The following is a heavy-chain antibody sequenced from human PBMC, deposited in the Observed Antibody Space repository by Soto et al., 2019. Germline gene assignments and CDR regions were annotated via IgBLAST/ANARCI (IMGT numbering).Heavy chain of an antibody. CDR3: ARHLAAGDV. J-gene: IGHJ4*02. CDR1: GYTFINYY. Sequence: QVQLVQSGAEVKKPGASVKVSCKASGYTFINYYIHWVRQAPGHGLEWMAIINPTGGSTNYAQKFQGRLTSTKDTSTTTGYMALSSRTTGETAIYYCARHLAAGDVWGQGTLVTVSS. V-gene: IGHV1-46*01. D-gene: IGHD2-8*02. CDR2: INPTGGST.